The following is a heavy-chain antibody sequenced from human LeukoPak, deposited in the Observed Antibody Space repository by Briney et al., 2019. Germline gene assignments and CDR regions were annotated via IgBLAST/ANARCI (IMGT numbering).Heavy chain of an antibody. D-gene: IGHD2-2*01. CDR2: ISSSSSTI. CDR3: ARSGSAASPSGYYYYYMDV. Sequence: GGSLRLSCAASGFTFSSYSMNWVRQAPGKGLEWVSYISSSSSTIYYADSVKGRFTISRDNAKNSLYLQMNSLRAEDTAVYYCARSGSAASPSGYYYYYMDVWGKGATVTVSS. V-gene: IGHV3-48*04. J-gene: IGHJ6*03. CDR1: GFTFSSYS.